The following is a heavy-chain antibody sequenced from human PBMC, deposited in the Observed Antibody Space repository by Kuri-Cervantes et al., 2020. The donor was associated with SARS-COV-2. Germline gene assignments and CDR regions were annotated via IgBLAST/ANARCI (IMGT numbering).Heavy chain of an antibody. V-gene: IGHV3-30-3*01. CDR2: ISYDGSNK. D-gene: IGHD3-3*01. CDR3: ARSSGVLRFLEWLPADAFDI. Sequence: GESLKISCAASGFTFSSYAMHWVRQAPGKGLEWVAVISYDGSNKYYADSVKGRFTISRDNSKNTLYLQMNSLRAEDTAVYYCARSSGVLRFLEWLPADAFDIWGQGTMVTVSS. CDR1: GFTFSSYA. J-gene: IGHJ3*02.